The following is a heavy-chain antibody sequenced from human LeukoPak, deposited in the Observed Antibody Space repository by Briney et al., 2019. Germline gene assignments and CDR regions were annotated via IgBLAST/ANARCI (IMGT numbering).Heavy chain of an antibody. CDR3: GREKLRKIDY. CDR1: GFTVSNNY. D-gene: IGHD4-23*01. V-gene: IGHV3-30*03. Sequence: PGGSLRLSCAASGFTVSNNYMTWVRQAPGKGLEWVSFISYDGSNKYYADSVEGRFTISRDNSKNTLNLQMNSLRAEDTAVYYCGREKLRKIDYWGQGTLVTVSS. CDR2: ISYDGSNK. J-gene: IGHJ4*02.